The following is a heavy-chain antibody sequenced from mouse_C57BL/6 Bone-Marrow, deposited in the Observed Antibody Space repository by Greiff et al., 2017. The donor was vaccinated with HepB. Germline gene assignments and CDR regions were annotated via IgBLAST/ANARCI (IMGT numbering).Heavy chain of an antibody. CDR2: INPSTGGT. CDR3: AREATVVAPYFDY. J-gene: IGHJ2*01. V-gene: IGHV1-42*01. Sequence: EVQWVESGPELVKPGASVKISCKASGYSFTGYYMNWVKQSPEKSLEWIGEINPSTGGTTYNQKFKAKATLTVDKSSSTAYMQLKSLTSEDSAVYYCAREATVVAPYFDYWGQGTTLTVSS. D-gene: IGHD1-1*01. CDR1: GYSFTGYY.